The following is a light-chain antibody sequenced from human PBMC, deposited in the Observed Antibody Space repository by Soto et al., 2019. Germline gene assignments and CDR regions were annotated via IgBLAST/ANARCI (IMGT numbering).Light chain of an antibody. Sequence: EIVVTQSPGTLSLSPGERATLSCRASQSLTNNYFAWYQQKPGRALRLLIDGGSTRATGIPDRFSGSGSGTDFTLTISRLEPEDVAVYYCQQYEAVVTCGQGTKLEI. V-gene: IGKV3-20*01. CDR3: QQYEAVVT. CDR2: GGS. CDR1: QSLTNNY. J-gene: IGKJ1*01.